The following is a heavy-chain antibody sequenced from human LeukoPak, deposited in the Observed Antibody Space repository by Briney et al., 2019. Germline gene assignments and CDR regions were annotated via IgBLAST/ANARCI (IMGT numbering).Heavy chain of an antibody. V-gene: IGHV3-48*01. CDR1: GFPFSDYS. Sequence: PGGSLRLSCAASGFPFSDYSMNWVRQAPGKGLEWISYVGIDSGNTYYADSVKGRFTISADKAKNSLVLQMNSLRVEDTAVYYCAREEPINMLRGGRLDPWGQGTLVTVSA. D-gene: IGHD3-10*01. CDR3: AREEPINMLRGGRLDP. J-gene: IGHJ5*02. CDR2: VGIDSGNT.